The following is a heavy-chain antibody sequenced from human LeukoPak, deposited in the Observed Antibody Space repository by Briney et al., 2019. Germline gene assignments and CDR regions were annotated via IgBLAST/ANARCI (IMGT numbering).Heavy chain of an antibody. CDR3: ARQVRAVQDYIPTAGRGPFDY. D-gene: IGHD6-13*01. CDR2: IYFSGTT. J-gene: IGHJ4*02. CDR1: GGSISGSSYY. V-gene: IGHV4-39*01. Sequence: SETLSLTCTVSGGSISGSSYYWGWIRQPPGKGLEWIGSIYFSGTTYYNPSLKSRVTISVDTSKNQFSLKLSSVTAADTTVYYCARQVRAVQDYIPTAGRGPFDYWGQGTLVTVSS.